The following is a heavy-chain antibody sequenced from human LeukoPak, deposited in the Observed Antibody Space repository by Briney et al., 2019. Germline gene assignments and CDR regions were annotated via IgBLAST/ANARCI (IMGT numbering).Heavy chain of an antibody. V-gene: IGHV4-31*03. CDR2: ISYSGNT. D-gene: IGHD3-22*01. CDR1: GSSISSGDYY. Sequence: SQTLSLTCTVSGSSISSGDYYWSWIRQHPGKGPEWIGYISYSGNTYYNPSLKSRFTISVDKSKNQFSLKLSSVTAADTAMYYCARGNNYDSSGYSPNWFDPWGQGTLVTVSS. J-gene: IGHJ5*02. CDR3: ARGNNYDSSGYSPNWFDP.